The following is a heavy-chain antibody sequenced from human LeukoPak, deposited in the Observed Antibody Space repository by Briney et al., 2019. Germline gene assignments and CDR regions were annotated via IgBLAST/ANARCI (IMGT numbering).Heavy chain of an antibody. J-gene: IGHJ6*02. CDR2: INTDTGNP. D-gene: IGHD6-13*01. CDR1: GYTFSTYA. V-gene: IGHV7-4-1*02. CDR3: ARDSKSAAGPPYYYGMDV. Sequence: GASVKVSCKASGYTFSTYAMNWVRQAPGQGLEWMGWINTDTGNPTYAQGFTGRFVFSLDTSVSTAYLQISSLKAEDTAVYYCARDSKSAAGPPYYYGMDVWGQGTTVTVSS.